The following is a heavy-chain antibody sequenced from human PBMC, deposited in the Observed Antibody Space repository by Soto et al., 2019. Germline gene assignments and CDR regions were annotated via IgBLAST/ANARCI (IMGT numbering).Heavy chain of an antibody. D-gene: IGHD4-17*01. CDR3: TTDLTTTTVTTSVYYYYYGMDV. J-gene: IGHJ6*02. CDR1: VFTFSNTW. Sequence: PGGALRLSCPASVFTFSNTWMNWVRQAPGKGLEWVRRIKSKTDGGTTDYAAPVKGRFTISRDDSKNTLYLQMNSLKTEDTAVYYCTTDLTTTTVTTSVYYYYYGMDVWGQGTTVTVSS. V-gene: IGHV3-15*07. CDR2: IKSKTDGGTT.